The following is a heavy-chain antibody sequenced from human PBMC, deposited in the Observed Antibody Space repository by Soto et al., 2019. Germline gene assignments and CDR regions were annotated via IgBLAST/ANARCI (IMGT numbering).Heavy chain of an antibody. CDR2: IYHSGST. CDR1: GGSISSGGYS. V-gene: IGHV4-30-2*01. CDR3: ASKFGELLADAFDI. J-gene: IGHJ3*02. Sequence: SETLSLTCAVSGGSISSGGYSWSWIRQPPGKGLEWIGYIYHSGSTYYNPSLKSRVIISVDRAKNQFSLKLSSVTAADTAVYYCASKFGELLADAFDIWGQGTTVT. D-gene: IGHD3-10*01.